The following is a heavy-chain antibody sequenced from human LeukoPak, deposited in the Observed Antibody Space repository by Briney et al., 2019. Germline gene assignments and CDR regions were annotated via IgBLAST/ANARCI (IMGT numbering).Heavy chain of an antibody. CDR2: IIPIFGTA. CDR1: GGTFSSYA. D-gene: IGHD2-2*01. V-gene: IGHV1-69*13. Sequence: SVKVSCKASGGTFSSYAISWVRQAPGQGLEWMGGIIPIFGTANYAQKFQGRVTITADESTSTAYMELSSLRSEDTAVYYCARGFRACSSTSCFDGYYGMDVWGQGTTVTVSS. J-gene: IGHJ6*02. CDR3: ARGFRACSSTSCFDGYYGMDV.